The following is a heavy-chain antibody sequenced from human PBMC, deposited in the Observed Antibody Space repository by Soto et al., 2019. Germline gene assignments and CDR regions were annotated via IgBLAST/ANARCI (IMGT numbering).Heavy chain of an antibody. CDR3: ARSIGDYGGSALSYYYYGMDV. D-gene: IGHD4-17*01. CDR2: ISAYNGNT. J-gene: IGHJ6*02. CDR1: GYTFTSYG. Sequence: GASVKVSCKASGYTFTSYGISWVRQAPGQGLEWMGWISAYNGNTNYAQKLQGRVTMTTDTSTSTAYMELRSLRSDDTAVYYCARSIGDYGGSALSYYYYGMDVWGQGTTVTVSS. V-gene: IGHV1-18*01.